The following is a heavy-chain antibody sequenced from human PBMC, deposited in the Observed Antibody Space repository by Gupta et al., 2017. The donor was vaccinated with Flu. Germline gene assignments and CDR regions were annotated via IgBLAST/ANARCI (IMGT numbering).Heavy chain of an antibody. CDR1: GSLSGYY. CDR3: ARLLPSMNMVTA. Sequence: GSLSGYYWSWVRQPPGKGLEWVGEINQSGPTHYNPSPKGRVTMSVDSSKTQLYLKLTSVTAADTAVYYCARLLPSMNMVTAWGQGTLVTVSS. D-gene: IGHD2-21*02. J-gene: IGHJ5*02. V-gene: IGHV4-34*01. CDR2: INQSGPT.